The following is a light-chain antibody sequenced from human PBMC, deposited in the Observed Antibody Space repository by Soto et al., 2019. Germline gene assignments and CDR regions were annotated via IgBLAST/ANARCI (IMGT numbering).Light chain of an antibody. J-gene: IGKJ1*01. V-gene: IGKV3-15*01. CDR1: QSISNN. Sequence: IVMRQSPGTLSLHPGQKATLSCRASQSISNNFAWFQQKPGQVPRLLIYGASNRATGVSARFSGSGSGTEFTLTISSLQPDDFASYYCLLPTIHPWTVGQGTKVAIK. CDR3: LLPTIHPWT. CDR2: GAS.